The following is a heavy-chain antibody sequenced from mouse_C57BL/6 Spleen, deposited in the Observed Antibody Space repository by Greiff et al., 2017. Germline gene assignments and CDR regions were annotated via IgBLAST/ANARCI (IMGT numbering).Heavy chain of an antibody. CDR1: GYTFTDYE. J-gene: IGHJ2*01. Sequence: QVQLQQSGAELVRPGASVTLSCKASGYTFTDYEMHWVKQTPVHGLEWIGAIDPETGGTAYNQKFKGKAILTADKSSSTAYMELRSLTSEDSAVYYCTRAYGNYEGSFDYWGQGTTLTVSS. CDR2: IDPETGGT. D-gene: IGHD2-1*01. V-gene: IGHV1-15*01. CDR3: TRAYGNYEGSFDY.